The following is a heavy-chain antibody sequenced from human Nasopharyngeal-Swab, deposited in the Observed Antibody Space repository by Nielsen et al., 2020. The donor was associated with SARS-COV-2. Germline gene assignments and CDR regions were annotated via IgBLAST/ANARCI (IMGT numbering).Heavy chain of an antibody. V-gene: IGHV3-21*01. CDR3: ASLGATEPTSYYYYGMDV. D-gene: IGHD5-12*01. CDR1: GFTFSSYW. Sequence: GGSLRLSCAASGFTFSSYWMNWVRQAPGKGLEWVSSISSSSSYIYYADSVKGRFTISRDNAKNSLYLQMNSLRAEDTAVYYCASLGATEPTSYYYYGMDVWGQGTTVTVSS. J-gene: IGHJ6*02. CDR2: ISSSSSYI.